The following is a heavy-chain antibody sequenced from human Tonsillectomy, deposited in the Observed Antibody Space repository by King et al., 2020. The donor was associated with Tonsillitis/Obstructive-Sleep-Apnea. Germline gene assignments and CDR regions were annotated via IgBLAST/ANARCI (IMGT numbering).Heavy chain of an antibody. Sequence: QLQESGPGLVKPSQTLSLTCTVSGGSISSGGYYWSWIRQHPGKGLEWIGYIYYSGTTYYNPSLKSRVTISADTSKNQFSLKLSSVTAADAAVYYCARSGSIFPRGWGQGTLVTVSS. D-gene: IGHD3-10*01. J-gene: IGHJ4*02. CDR3: ARSGSIFPRG. CDR2: IYYSGTT. CDR1: GGSISSGGYY. V-gene: IGHV4-31*03.